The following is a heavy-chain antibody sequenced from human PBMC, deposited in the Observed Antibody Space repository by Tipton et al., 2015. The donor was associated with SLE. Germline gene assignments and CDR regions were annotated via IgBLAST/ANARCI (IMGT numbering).Heavy chain of an antibody. CDR3: ATESYSSSWYFAFDI. D-gene: IGHD6-13*01. J-gene: IGHJ3*02. V-gene: IGHV4-34*01. Sequence: TLSLTCTVSGGSISSYYWSWIRQPPGKGLEWIGEINQSGSTNYNPSLKSRVTISVDTSKNQFSLKLSSVTAADTAVYYCATESYSSSWYFAFDIWGQGTMVTVSS. CDR2: INQSGST. CDR1: GGSISSYY.